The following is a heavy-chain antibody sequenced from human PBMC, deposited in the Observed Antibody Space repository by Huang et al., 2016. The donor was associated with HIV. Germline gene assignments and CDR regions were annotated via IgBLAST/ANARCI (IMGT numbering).Heavy chain of an antibody. V-gene: IGHV3-30*02. J-gene: IGHJ4*02. CDR3: AKFGSSGYLPRYSFDY. CDR1: GFTFSSYG. CDR2: IHYDGSNR. Sequence: QVQLVESGGGVVQPGGSLRLSCAASGFTFSSYGMHWVRQAPGKGLEWVAFIHYDGSNRYYADSVEGRFTISRDNSKNTLYLQMNSLRAEDTAVYFCAKFGSSGYLPRYSFDYWGQGTLVTVSS. D-gene: IGHD3-22*01.